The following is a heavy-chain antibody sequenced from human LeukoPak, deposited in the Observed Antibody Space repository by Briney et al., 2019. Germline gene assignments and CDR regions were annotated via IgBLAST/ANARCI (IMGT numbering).Heavy chain of an antibody. CDR3: ARESLSDYYGSGSFSS. D-gene: IGHD3-10*01. Sequence: SSETLSLTCTVSGGSIRSSYYYWGWIRQPPGKGLEWIGSIYDSGSTYYNPSLKSRVTISVDTSKNQFSLKPNSVTAADTAVYYCARESLSDYYGSGSFSSWSQGTLVTVSS. J-gene: IGHJ5*02. V-gene: IGHV4-39*02. CDR1: GGSIRSSYYY. CDR2: IYDSGST.